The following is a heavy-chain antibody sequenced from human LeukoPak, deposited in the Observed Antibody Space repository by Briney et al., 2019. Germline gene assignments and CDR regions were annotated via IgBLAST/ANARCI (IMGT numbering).Heavy chain of an antibody. Sequence: PGGSLRFSCAASGFIFTSHWMFWVRQVPGKGLVWVSRINGDGSRREYADSVKGRFTISRDNAKNTLYLQMNSLSAEDTGLYYCVRDPRGDGSSTFGYWGQGTLVTVSS. J-gene: IGHJ4*02. V-gene: IGHV3-74*01. D-gene: IGHD1-26*01. CDR1: GFIFTSHW. CDR2: INGDGSRR. CDR3: VRDPRGDGSSTFGY.